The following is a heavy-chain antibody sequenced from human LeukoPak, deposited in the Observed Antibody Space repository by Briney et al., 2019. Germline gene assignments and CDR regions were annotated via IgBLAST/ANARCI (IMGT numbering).Heavy chain of an antibody. CDR1: GYTFTSYY. D-gene: IGHD3-22*01. CDR2: INPNGGST. CDR3: ARDNRFDYYDSSGYDMDV. J-gene: IGHJ6*02. Sequence: ASVKASCKASGYTFTSYYMHWVRQAPGQGLGWMGIINPNGGSTSYEQKFQGRVTMTRDTSTSTVYMELSSLKSEDTAVYYCARDNRFDYYDSSGYDMDVWGQGTTVTVSS. V-gene: IGHV1-46*01.